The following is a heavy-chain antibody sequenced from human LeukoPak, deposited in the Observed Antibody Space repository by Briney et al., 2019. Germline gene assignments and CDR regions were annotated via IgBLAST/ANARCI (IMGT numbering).Heavy chain of an antibody. V-gene: IGHV3-7*01. CDR1: GFTFSSYW. D-gene: IGHD3-3*01. CDR3: AREKALRFLEWPDYGMDV. CDR2: IKQDGSEK. J-gene: IGHJ6*02. Sequence: GGSLRLSCAASGFTFSSYWMSWVRQAPGKGLEWVANIKQDGSEKYYVDSVKGRFTISRDNGKNSLYLQMNSLRAEDTAVYYCAREKALRFLEWPDYGMDVWGQGTTVTVSS.